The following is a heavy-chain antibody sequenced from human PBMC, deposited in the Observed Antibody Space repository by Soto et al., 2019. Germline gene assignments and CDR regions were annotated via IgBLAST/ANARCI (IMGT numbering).Heavy chain of an antibody. J-gene: IGHJ5*02. Sequence: QVQLVQSGPQVKKPGSSVKVSCKASGGTFNTYTISWVRQAPRQGFEWMGRIIPAHGIPNYAQKFQGRVKMTADKTTNTAYMELPSLRSDDTALYYCMSHYASGTNDKYFDPWGQGTLVTVSS. CDR1: GGTFNTYT. CDR3: MSHYASGTNDKYFDP. V-gene: IGHV1-69*02. D-gene: IGHD3-10*01. CDR2: IIPAHGIP.